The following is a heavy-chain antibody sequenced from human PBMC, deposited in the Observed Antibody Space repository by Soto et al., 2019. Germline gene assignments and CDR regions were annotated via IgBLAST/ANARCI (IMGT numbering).Heavy chain of an antibody. V-gene: IGHV3-23*01. D-gene: IGHD3-16*01. J-gene: IGHJ5*02. CDR3: AKDRRYDYIWGSYSP. Sequence: GGSMRVSCTASGFNIINHGSRWISKTQGKGLEWVSAISGSGASTYYADSVKGRFTISRDNSKNTLYPQMNSLRAEDTAVYYCAKDRRYDYIWGSYSPWGQGTLVTVSS. CDR2: ISGSGAST. CDR1: GFNIINHG.